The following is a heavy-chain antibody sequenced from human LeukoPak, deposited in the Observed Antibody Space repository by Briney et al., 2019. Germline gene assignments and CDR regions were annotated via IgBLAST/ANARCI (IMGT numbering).Heavy chain of an antibody. J-gene: IGHJ6*04. Sequence: GGSLRLSCAASGFTFSSYAMSWVRQAPGKGLEWVSAISGSGGSTYYADSVKGRFTISRDNSKNTLYLQMNSLRAEDTAVYYCARGCSSTSCYTGSYGMDVWGKGTTVTVSS. CDR2: ISGSGGST. V-gene: IGHV3-23*01. D-gene: IGHD2-2*01. CDR3: ARGCSSTSCYTGSYGMDV. CDR1: GFTFSSYA.